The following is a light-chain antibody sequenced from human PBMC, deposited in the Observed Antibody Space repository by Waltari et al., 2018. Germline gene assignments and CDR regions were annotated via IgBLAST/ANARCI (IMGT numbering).Light chain of an antibody. V-gene: IGLV2-23*01. J-gene: IGLJ3*02. CDR3: CSYVSGDTWV. CDR1: SSDVGTYNL. Sequence: QYPLTQPASVSGSPGQSITLSCTGPSSDVGTYNLVSWYQQHPGKAPKLMIYEDYKRPSGVSNRFSGSKSGNTASLTISGLQAEDEADYYCCSYVSGDTWVFGGGTELAVL. CDR2: EDY.